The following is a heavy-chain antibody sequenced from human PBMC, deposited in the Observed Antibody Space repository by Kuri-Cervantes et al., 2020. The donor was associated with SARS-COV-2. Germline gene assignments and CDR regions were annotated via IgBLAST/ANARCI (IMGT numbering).Heavy chain of an antibody. J-gene: IGHJ4*02. CDR1: GFTFSSYR. CDR2: INSDVSNA. Sequence: GGSLRLSCAASGFTFSSYRMHWVRQAPGKGLVWVSRINSDVSNASYVDSVKGRFTISRDNAKNTLYLQMNSLRAEDTAVYYCARDRYDFLSGYYGGFDYWGQGTLVTVSS. V-gene: IGHV3-74*01. CDR3: ARDRYDFLSGYYGGFDY. D-gene: IGHD3-3*01.